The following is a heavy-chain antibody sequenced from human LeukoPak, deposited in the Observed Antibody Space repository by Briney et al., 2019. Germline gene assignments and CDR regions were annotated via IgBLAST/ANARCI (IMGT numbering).Heavy chain of an antibody. CDR2: IWYDGSNK. CDR3: AKEGSRWLQVGYFDL. Sequence: QAGGSLRLSCAASGFTFSSYGVHWVRQASGKGLEWVAVIWYDGSNKYYADSVKGRFTISRDNSKNTLYLQMNSLRAEDTAVYYCAKEGSRWLQVGYFDLWGRGTLVTVSS. D-gene: IGHD5-24*01. CDR1: GFTFSSYG. V-gene: IGHV3-30*02. J-gene: IGHJ2*01.